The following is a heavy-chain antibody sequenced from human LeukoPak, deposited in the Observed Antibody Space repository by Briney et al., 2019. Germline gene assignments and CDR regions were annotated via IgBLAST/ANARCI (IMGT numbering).Heavy chain of an antibody. D-gene: IGHD3-22*01. CDR2: IYYSGST. Sequence: SETLSLTCTVSGGSISSTDYYWGWIRQPPGKGLEWIGSIYYSGSTSYNPSLKSRVTISVDTSKNQFSLKLSSVTAADTAVYYCARGVTLIVVVIHDWYFDLWGRGTVFTVSS. CDR3: ARGVTLIVVVIHDWYFDL. CDR1: GGSISSTDYY. J-gene: IGHJ2*01. V-gene: IGHV4-39*01.